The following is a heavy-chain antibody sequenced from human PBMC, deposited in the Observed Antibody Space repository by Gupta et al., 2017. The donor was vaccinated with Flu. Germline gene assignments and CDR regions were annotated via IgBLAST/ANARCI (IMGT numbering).Heavy chain of an antibody. CDR3: AKVLNYYDSTSYDYRPFDA. CDR1: GFTFSSYA. J-gene: IGHJ4*02. V-gene: IGHV3-23*01. Sequence: EVQLWESGGGLVQPGGSLRLSCAASGFTFSSYAMSWGRQATGRGLEWVSSMVCGAGDTYYEVSVKGRCTVSRDDSHTTMYMQMTSLSAQDTAVDDCAKVLNYYDSTSYDYRPFDAWGQGALVTVSS. D-gene: IGHD3-22*01. CDR2: MVCGAGDT.